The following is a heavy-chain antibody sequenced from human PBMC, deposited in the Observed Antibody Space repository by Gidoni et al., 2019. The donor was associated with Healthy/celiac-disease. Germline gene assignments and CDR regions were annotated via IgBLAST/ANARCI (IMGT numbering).Heavy chain of an antibody. D-gene: IGHD2-15*01. V-gene: IGHV1-3*01. CDR1: GYTFTSYA. J-gene: IGHJ4*02. CDR3: ARGGDIVVVVAADFDY. CDR2: INAGNGNT. Sequence: QVQLVQSGAEGKKPGASVKVSCKASGYTFTSYAMHWVRQAPGQRLEWMGWINAGNGNTKYSQKFQGRVTITRDTSASTAYMELSSLRSEDTAVYYCARGGDIVVVVAADFDYWGQGTLVTVSS.